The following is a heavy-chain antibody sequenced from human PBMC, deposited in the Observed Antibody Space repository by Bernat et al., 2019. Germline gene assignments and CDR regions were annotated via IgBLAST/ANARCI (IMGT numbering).Heavy chain of an antibody. CDR2: IGNNGANT. J-gene: IGHJ6*02. D-gene: IGHD3-10*01. CDR3: VKGVGTMVRDGVDV. V-gene: IGHV3-64D*06. CDR1: GFTFSSYP. Sequence: EVQLVESGGDLVQPGGSLRLSCSASGFTFSSYPMYWVRQAPGKGLEYVSAIGNNGANTYYAASVKGRFAISRENSKHTLYLQMSSLRAEDTAVYYCVKGVGTMVRDGVDVWGQGITVTVFS.